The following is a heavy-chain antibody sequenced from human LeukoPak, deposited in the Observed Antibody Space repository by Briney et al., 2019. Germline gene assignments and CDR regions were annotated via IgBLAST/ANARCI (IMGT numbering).Heavy chain of an antibody. D-gene: IGHD2-15*01. V-gene: IGHV1-69*06. Sequence: ASVKVSCKASGGTFSSYAISWVRQAPGQGLEWMGGIIPIFGTANYAQKFQGRVTITADKSTSTAYMELGSLRSEDTAVYYCARDGTDCSGGSCYAYYYYGMDVWGKGTTVTVSS. CDR3: ARDGTDCSGGSCYAYYYYGMDV. J-gene: IGHJ6*04. CDR2: IIPIFGTA. CDR1: GGTFSSYA.